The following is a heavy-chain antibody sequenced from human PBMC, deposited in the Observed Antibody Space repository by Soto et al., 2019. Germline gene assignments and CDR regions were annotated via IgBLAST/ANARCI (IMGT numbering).Heavy chain of an antibody. Sequence: QVQLVQSGAEVKKPGASVKVSCKASGYTFTSYGISWVRQAPGQGLEWMGWISAYNGNTNYAQKLQGRVTMTTDTSPSTAYMELRSLRSDDTAVYYCARQRPYYDSSGYCYDGDYWGQGTLVTVSS. V-gene: IGHV1-18*01. CDR2: ISAYNGNT. CDR3: ARQRPYYDSSGYCYDGDY. J-gene: IGHJ4*02. D-gene: IGHD3-22*01. CDR1: GYTFTSYG.